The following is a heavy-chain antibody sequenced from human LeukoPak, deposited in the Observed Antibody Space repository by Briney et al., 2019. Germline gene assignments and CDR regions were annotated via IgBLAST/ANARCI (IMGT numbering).Heavy chain of an antibody. V-gene: IGHV3-23*01. CDR2: ISGSGGST. Sequence: GGSLRLSCAASGFTFSSYAMSWVRQAPGKGLEWVSAISGSGGSTYYADSVKGRFTISRDNSKNALYLQMNSLRAKDTAVYYCAKTAHSSGWYFFDYWGQGTLVTVSS. D-gene: IGHD6-19*01. J-gene: IGHJ4*02. CDR3: AKTAHSSGWYFFDY. CDR1: GFTFSSYA.